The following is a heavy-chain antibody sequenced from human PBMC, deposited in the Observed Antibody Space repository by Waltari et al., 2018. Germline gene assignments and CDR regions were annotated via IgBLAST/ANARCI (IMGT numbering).Heavy chain of an antibody. J-gene: IGHJ4*02. CDR3: AIEGEGSSGYY. CDR2: GYHSGST. V-gene: IGHV4-38-2*02. Sequence: QVQLQESGPGLVKPSETLSLTCAVSGYSISSGYYWGWSRHPPGKGLVWIGSGYHSGSTYSHPSLRSRVTISVDTCKTLFSLKLSSVTAADTAVYYCAIEGEGSSGYYWGQGTLVTVSS. D-gene: IGHD6-13*01. CDR1: GYSISSGYY.